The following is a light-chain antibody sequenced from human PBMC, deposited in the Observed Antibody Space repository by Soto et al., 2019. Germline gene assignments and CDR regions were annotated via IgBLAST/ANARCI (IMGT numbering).Light chain of an antibody. CDR2: EVT. CDR1: SSDVGDSNY. J-gene: IGLJ1*01. CDR3: SSYGGSNNLYV. Sequence: QSALTQPPSASGSPGQSVTISCTGTSSDVGDSNYVSWYKQHPGKAPKLMIYEVTKRPSGVPDRFSGSKSGNTASLTVSGLQDEDEADYYCSSYGGSNNLYVFGSGTKLTVL. V-gene: IGLV2-8*01.